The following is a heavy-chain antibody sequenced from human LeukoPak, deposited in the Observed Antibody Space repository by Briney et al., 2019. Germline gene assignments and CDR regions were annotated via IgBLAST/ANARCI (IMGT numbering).Heavy chain of an antibody. CDR1: GFTVSGNY. CDR3: ARYSGNLRRHY. Sequence: GGSLRLSCAASGFTVSGNYMIWVRQAPGKGLECVSVIYTDDNTFYADSVKGRFTISRDNSKHTLYLQMNGLRAEDTAVYYCARYSGNLRRHYWGQGTLVTVSS. V-gene: IGHV3-53*01. D-gene: IGHD1-26*01. J-gene: IGHJ4*02. CDR2: IYTDDNT.